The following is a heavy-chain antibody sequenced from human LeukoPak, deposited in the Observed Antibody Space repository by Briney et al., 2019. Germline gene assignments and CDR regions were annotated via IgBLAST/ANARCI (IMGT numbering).Heavy chain of an antibody. CDR1: GYTFTSYG. J-gene: IGHJ4*02. Sequence: ASVKVSCKASGYTFTSYGISWVRQAPGQGLEWMGWISAYNGNTNYAQKLQGRVTMTTDTSTSTAYMELRSLRSDDTAVYYCARDKGSPVAGIFDYWGRGTLVTVSS. CDR3: ARDKGSPVAGIFDY. D-gene: IGHD6-19*01. CDR2: ISAYNGNT. V-gene: IGHV1-18*01.